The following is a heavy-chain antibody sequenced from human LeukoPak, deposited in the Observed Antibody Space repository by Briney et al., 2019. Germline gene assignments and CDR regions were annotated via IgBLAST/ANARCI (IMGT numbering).Heavy chain of an antibody. V-gene: IGHV3-33*01. CDR3: ARDSGSHEIDY. D-gene: IGHD1-26*01. CDR1: GFTFSSYG. J-gene: IGHJ4*02. CDR2: IWYEGSNK. Sequence: GGSLRLSCAASGFTFSSYGMHWVRQAPGKGLEWGAVIWYEGSNKYYADSVKGRVTISRDNFKNTLYLQMRTLRAEDTAVYYCARDSGSHEIDYWGQGTLVTVSS.